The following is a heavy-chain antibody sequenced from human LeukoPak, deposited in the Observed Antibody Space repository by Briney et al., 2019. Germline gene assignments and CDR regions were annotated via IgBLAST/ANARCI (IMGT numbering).Heavy chain of an antibody. CDR2: VYHGGSS. D-gene: IGHD6-6*01. Sequence: SETLSLTCTVSGYSISSGFYWGWIRQPPGKGLEWIGNVYHGGSSYYNPSLKSRVTISVDTSKNQFSLNLYSVTAADTAVYYCARRVGSSDCFDYWGQGTLVTVSS. V-gene: IGHV4-38-2*02. CDR1: GYSISSGFY. J-gene: IGHJ4*02. CDR3: ARRVGSSDCFDY.